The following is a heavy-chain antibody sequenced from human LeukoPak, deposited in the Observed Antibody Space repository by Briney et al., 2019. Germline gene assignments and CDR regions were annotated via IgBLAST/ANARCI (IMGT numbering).Heavy chain of an antibody. CDR1: GFTFSHYG. CDR2: IQYDGSKT. V-gene: IGHV3-30*02. D-gene: IGHD3-10*01. Sequence: PGGSLRLSCAGSGFTFSHYGMHWVRQAPGKGLEWVAGIQYDGSKTYYGDSVKGRFTISRDNSKNTLYLQMNSLRAEDTAVYYCHSSGSSPTVDYWGQGTLVTVSS. J-gene: IGHJ4*02. CDR3: HSSGSSPTVDY.